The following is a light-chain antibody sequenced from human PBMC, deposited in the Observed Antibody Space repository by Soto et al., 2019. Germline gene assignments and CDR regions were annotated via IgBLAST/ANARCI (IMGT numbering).Light chain of an antibody. J-gene: IGKJ1*01. CDR2: GAS. CDR3: QQYGSSPPWT. V-gene: IGKV3-20*01. CDR1: QSVSSSY. Sequence: EIGLTQSPGTLSLSPGERATLSCRASQSVSSSYLAWFQQKPGQAPRLLIYGASSRATGIPDRFSGSGSGTDFTLNISRREPEDFAVYYCQQYGSSPPWTFGQGTKVEIK.